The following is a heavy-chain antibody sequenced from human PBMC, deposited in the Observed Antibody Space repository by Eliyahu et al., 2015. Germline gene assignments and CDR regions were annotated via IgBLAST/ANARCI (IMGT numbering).Heavy chain of an antibody. CDR1: GYXXTDXY. V-gene: IGHV1-69-2*01. Sequence: EVQLVQSGAXVKKPGATVKIXXKVXGYXXTDXYMHWVQQAPGKGLEWMGLVDPEDGETIYAEKFQGRVTITADTSTDTAYMELSSLRSEDTAVYYCATGESGSYYGTVDYWGQGTLVTVSS. D-gene: IGHD1-26*01. J-gene: IGHJ4*02. CDR2: VDPEDGET. CDR3: ATGESGSYYGTVDY.